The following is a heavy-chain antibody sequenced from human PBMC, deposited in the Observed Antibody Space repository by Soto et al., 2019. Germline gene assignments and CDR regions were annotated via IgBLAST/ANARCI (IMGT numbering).Heavy chain of an antibody. CDR2: ISSNGGST. V-gene: IGHV3-64D*08. CDR1: GFTFSSYA. Sequence: GGSLRLSCSASGFTFSSYAMHWVRQAPGKGLEYVSAISSNGGSTYYADSVKGRFTISRDNSKNTLYLQMSSLRAEDTAVYYCVTFIRFLEWLSPPQSLVDYWGQGTLVTVSS. J-gene: IGHJ4*02. D-gene: IGHD3-3*01. CDR3: VTFIRFLEWLSPPQSLVDY.